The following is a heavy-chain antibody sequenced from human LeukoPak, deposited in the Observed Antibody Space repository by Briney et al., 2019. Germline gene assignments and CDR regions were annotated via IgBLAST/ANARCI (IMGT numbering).Heavy chain of an antibody. J-gene: IGHJ4*02. D-gene: IGHD1-26*01. CDR1: GGSFSGYY. CDR2: INHSGST. V-gene: IGHV4-34*01. CDR3: ARRLRGKSGSYYFDY. Sequence: SETLSLTCAVYGGSFSGYYWSWIRQPPGKGLEWIGEINHSGSTNYNPSLKSRVTISVDTSKNQFSLKLSSVTAADTAVYYCARRLRGKSGSYYFDYWGQGTLVTVSS.